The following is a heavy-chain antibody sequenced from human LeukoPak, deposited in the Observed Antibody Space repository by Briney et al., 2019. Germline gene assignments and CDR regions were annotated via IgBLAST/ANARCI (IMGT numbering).Heavy chain of an antibody. V-gene: IGHV3-21*01. J-gene: IGHJ6*03. CDR3: ARSRPYYYDSSGYYPKYYYYYYMDV. CDR2: ISSSSSYI. D-gene: IGHD3-22*01. CDR1: GFTFSSYS. Sequence: SGGSLRLSCAASGFTFSSYSMNWVRQAPGKGLEWVSSISSSSSYIYYADSVKGRFTISRDNAKNSLYLQMNSLRAEDTAVYYCARSRPYYYDSSGYYPKYYYYYYMDVWGKGTTVTVSS.